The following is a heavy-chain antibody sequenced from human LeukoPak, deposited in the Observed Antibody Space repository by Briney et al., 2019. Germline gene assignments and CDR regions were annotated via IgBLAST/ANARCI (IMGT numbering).Heavy chain of an antibody. V-gene: IGHV3-21*01. D-gene: IGHD6-13*01. J-gene: IGHJ4*02. CDR1: GFTFSSYG. Sequence: GGTLRLSCAASGFTFSSYGMSWVRQAPGKGLEWVSSISSSSSYITYADSVKGRFTISRDNAKNSLYLQMHSLRAEDTAVYYCVRDSQAVGTDFDYWGQGTLVTVSS. CDR2: ISSSSSYI. CDR3: VRDSQAVGTDFDY.